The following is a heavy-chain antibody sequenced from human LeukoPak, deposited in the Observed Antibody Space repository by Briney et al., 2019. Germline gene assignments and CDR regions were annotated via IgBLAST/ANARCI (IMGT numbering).Heavy chain of an antibody. CDR1: GDSVSRNSAA. V-gene: IGHV6-1*01. D-gene: IGHD6-13*01. CDR2: TYYRSKWYN. Sequence: SQTLSLTCAISGDSVSRNSAAWNRIRQSPSRGLEWLGRTYYRSKWYNDYAVSVKSRITINPDTSKNQFSLQLNSVTPEDTAVYYCAREYSSSWYVRPFDYWGQGTLVTVSS. J-gene: IGHJ4*02. CDR3: AREYSSSWYVRPFDY.